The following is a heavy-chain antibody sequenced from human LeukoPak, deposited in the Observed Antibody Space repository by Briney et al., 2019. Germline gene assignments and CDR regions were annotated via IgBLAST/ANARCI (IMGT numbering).Heavy chain of an antibody. J-gene: IGHJ5*02. CDR3: ARELRYFDWLPL. CDR1: RGSISSYF. D-gene: IGHD3-9*01. V-gene: IGHV4-59*01. Sequence: SETLSLTCTVSRGSISSYFWSWIRQPPGKGLEWIGYISYSGSTNYNPSLKSRVTASVDTSKNQFSLRLSSVTAADTAVYYCARELRYFDWLPLWGQGTLVTVSS. CDR2: ISYSGST.